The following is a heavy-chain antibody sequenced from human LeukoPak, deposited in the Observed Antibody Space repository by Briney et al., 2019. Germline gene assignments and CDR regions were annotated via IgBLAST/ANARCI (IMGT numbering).Heavy chain of an antibody. Sequence: SQTLSLTCTVSGVSISSGVYYWSWIRQHPGKGLEWIGYINYRGSTYYNPPLNSRVTISVDTSKNQLSLKLSSVTAADTAVYYCASPGYSSGWYVFDYWGQGTLVTVSS. CDR2: INYRGST. V-gene: IGHV4-31*03. CDR1: GVSISSGVYY. J-gene: IGHJ4*02. D-gene: IGHD6-19*01. CDR3: ASPGYSSGWYVFDY.